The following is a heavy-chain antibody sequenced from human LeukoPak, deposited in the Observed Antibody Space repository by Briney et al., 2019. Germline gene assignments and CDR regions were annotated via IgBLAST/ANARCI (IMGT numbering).Heavy chain of an antibody. V-gene: IGHV4-61*02. Sequence: SETLSLTCTVSGGSISSGSYYWSWIRQPAGKGLEWIGRIYTSGSTNYNPSLKSRVTMSVDTSKNQFSLKLSSVTAADTAVYYCAREGVIGVFDYWGQGTLVTVSS. CDR1: GGSISSGSYY. CDR3: AREGVIGVFDY. J-gene: IGHJ4*02. D-gene: IGHD3-10*01. CDR2: IYTSGST.